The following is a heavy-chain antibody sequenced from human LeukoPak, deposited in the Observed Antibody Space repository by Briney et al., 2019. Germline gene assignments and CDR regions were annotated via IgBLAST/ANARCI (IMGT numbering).Heavy chain of an antibody. CDR2: IKEDGTEA. D-gene: IGHD5-24*01. CDR1: GFMFSSNW. J-gene: IGHJ4*02. CDR3: AKEGRSLQTY. V-gene: IGHV3-7*03. Sequence: GGSLRLSCAASGFMFSSNWMSWVRLAPGKGLEWVANIKEDGTEAYYVDSVKGRFTISRDNAKNSLYLQMNGLRVEDTAVYYCAKEGRSLQTYWGQGTLVTVSS.